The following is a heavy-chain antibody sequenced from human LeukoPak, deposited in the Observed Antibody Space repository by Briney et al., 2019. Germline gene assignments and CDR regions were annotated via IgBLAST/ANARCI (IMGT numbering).Heavy chain of an antibody. D-gene: IGHD3-10*01. CDR3: ARQLVVRGVIIRTGWFDP. V-gene: IGHV4-59*08. J-gene: IGHJ5*02. Sequence: SETLSLTCTVSGGSISSYYWSWIRQPPGKGLEWIGYIYYSGSTNYNPSLKSRVTISVDTSKNQFSLKLSSVTAADTAVYYCARQLVVRGVIIRTGWFDPWGQGTLVTVSS. CDR2: IYYSGST. CDR1: GGSISSYY.